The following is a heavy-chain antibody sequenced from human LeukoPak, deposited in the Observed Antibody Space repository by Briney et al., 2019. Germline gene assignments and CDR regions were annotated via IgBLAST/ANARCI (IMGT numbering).Heavy chain of an antibody. J-gene: IGHJ4*02. CDR1: GFAFGSYA. D-gene: IGHD3-9*01. CDR2: ISHDGDNT. CDR3: ANRRGYFDWLLDY. Sequence: PGGSLRLSCEASGFAFGSYAMHWVRQAPGRGLEWVAVISHDGDNTNSGESVRGRFTLSRDNLKNTLYLQMNSLRAEDTAVYYCANRRGYFDWLLDYWGQGTLVTVSS. V-gene: IGHV3-30-3*01.